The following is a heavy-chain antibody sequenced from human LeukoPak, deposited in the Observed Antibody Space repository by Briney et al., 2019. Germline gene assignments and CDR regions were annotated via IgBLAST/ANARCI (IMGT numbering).Heavy chain of an antibody. J-gene: IGHJ3*02. Sequence: GGSLRLSCAASGFTFSSYWMSWVRQAPGKGLEWVANIKQDGSEKYYVDSVKGRFTIPRDNPENTLYMQMNSLRVEDTAVYYCAKGLHSSSWNDAFDIWGQGTTVTVSS. CDR1: GFTFSSYW. CDR2: IKQDGSEK. V-gene: IGHV3-7*01. D-gene: IGHD6-13*01. CDR3: AKGLHSSSWNDAFDI.